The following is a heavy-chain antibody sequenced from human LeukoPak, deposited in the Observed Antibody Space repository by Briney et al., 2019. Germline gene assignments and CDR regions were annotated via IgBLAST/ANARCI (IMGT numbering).Heavy chain of an antibody. D-gene: IGHD5-24*01. Sequence: SETLSLTCAVSGGSISSGGYSWSWIRQPPGKGLEWIGYIYHSGSTYYNPSLKSRVTISVDTSKNQFSLKLSSVTAADTAVYYCARQRDGYNSDFDYWGQGTLVTVSS. CDR2: IYHSGST. V-gene: IGHV4-30-2*01. CDR1: GGSISSGGYS. CDR3: ARQRDGYNSDFDY. J-gene: IGHJ4*02.